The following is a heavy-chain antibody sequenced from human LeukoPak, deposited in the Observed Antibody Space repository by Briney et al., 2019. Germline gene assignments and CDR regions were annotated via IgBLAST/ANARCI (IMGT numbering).Heavy chain of an antibody. Sequence: ASVKVSCKASGYTFASYYMHWVRQAPGQGLEWMGIINPSGGSTTYAQKFQGRVTMTRDTSTSTVYMELSSLRSEGTALYYCARDSTPTYYSGTYYFEYWGQGTLVTVSS. CDR3: ARDSTPTYYSGTYYFEY. CDR1: GYTFASYY. D-gene: IGHD1-26*01. V-gene: IGHV1-46*01. J-gene: IGHJ4*02. CDR2: INPSGGST.